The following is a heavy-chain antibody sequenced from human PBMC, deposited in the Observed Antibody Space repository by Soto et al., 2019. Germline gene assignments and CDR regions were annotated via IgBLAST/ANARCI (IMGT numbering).Heavy chain of an antibody. Sequence: EVQLVESGGVVVQPGGSLRLSCAASGFTFDDYTMHWVRQAPGNGLQWVSLISWDGGSTYYADSVKGRFTIPRDNSKNSLYLQMNSLRTEDTALYYCAKDSGGFDYWGQGSLVAVAS. V-gene: IGHV3-43*01. CDR1: GFTFDDYT. J-gene: IGHJ4*02. CDR2: ISWDGGST. CDR3: AKDSGGFDY.